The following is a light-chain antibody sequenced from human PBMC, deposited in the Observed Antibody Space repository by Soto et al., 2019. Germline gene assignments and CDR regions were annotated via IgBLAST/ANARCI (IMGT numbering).Light chain of an antibody. Sequence: QSALTQPASVSGSPGQSITISCTGTSSDVGGYNYLSWYQQHPGKAPKLIIYDVSNRPSGVSNRFSGSKSGNTASLTISGLQAEDEADYYCSSYTSSSTLDVVFGGGTKLTVL. CDR3: SSYTSSSTLDVV. J-gene: IGLJ2*01. CDR2: DVS. CDR1: SSDVGGYNY. V-gene: IGLV2-14*01.